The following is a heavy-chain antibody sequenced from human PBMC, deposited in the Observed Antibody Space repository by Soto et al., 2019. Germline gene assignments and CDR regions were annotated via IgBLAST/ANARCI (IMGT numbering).Heavy chain of an antibody. CDR3: ARTYYYDSSGYAYNWFDP. Sequence: PGESLKISCKGSGYSFTSYWIGWVRQMPGKGLEWMGIIYPGDSDTRYSPSFQGQVTISADKSISTAYLQWSSLKAPDTAMYYCARTYYYDSSGYAYNWFDPWGQGTLVTVSS. J-gene: IGHJ5*02. CDR2: IYPGDSDT. D-gene: IGHD3-22*01. CDR1: GYSFTSYW. V-gene: IGHV5-51*01.